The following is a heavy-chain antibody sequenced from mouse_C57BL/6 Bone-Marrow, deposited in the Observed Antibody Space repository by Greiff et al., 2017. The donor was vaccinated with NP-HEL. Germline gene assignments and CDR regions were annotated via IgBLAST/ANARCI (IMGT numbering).Heavy chain of an antibody. Sequence: VQLQQSGAELARPGASVKLSCKASGYTFTSYGISWVKQRTGQGLEWIGEIYPRSGNTYYNEKFKGKATLTADKSSSTAYMELRSLTSVDSAVYFCAREGNYYGFSWFAYWGQGTLVTVSA. J-gene: IGHJ3*01. CDR2: IYPRSGNT. CDR3: AREGNYYGFSWFAY. V-gene: IGHV1-81*01. D-gene: IGHD2-2*01. CDR1: GYTFTSYG.